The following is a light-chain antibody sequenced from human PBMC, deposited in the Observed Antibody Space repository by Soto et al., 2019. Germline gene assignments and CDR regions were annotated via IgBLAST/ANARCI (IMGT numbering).Light chain of an antibody. CDR1: HSVNSH. CDR3: QQYKNWPL. J-gene: IGKJ5*01. CDR2: GAS. Sequence: MMMTQSPATLSVSPGERVTLSCRTSHSVNSHVAWYQQKPGQAPRLLLYGASTRATGIPVRFSGSGFGTEFTLTISSLQSEDFAVYSCQQYKNWPLFGQGTRLEIK. V-gene: IGKV3-15*01.